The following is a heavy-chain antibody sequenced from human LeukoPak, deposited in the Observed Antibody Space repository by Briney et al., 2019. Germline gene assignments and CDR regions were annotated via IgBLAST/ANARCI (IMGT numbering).Heavy chain of an antibody. CDR3: AKDMGPGQNFDWLSRPWMDV. V-gene: IGHV3-9*01. Sequence: GGSLRLSCAASGFTFDDYAIHWVRHAPGKGLEWVSGISWNSGKMVYADSVKGRFTISRDNGKNSLYLQMNSLRAEDTALYYCAKDMGPGQNFDWLSRPWMDVWGQGTTVIVSS. J-gene: IGHJ6*02. D-gene: IGHD3-9*01. CDR1: GFTFDDYA. CDR2: ISWNSGKM.